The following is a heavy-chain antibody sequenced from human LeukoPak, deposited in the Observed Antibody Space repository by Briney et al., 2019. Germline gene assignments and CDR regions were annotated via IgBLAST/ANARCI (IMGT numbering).Heavy chain of an antibody. J-gene: IGHJ4*02. D-gene: IGHD6-19*01. CDR2: IYYSGIT. V-gene: IGHV4-39*07. CDR1: GGSISSSSYY. CDR3: ARGDSSGWYYFDY. Sequence: PSETLSLTCTVSGGSISSSSYYWGWIRQPPGKGLEWIGSIYYSGITYYTPSLKSRLTISVDTSRNRFSLKLSSVTAADTAVYYCARGDSSGWYYFDYWGQGTLVTVSS.